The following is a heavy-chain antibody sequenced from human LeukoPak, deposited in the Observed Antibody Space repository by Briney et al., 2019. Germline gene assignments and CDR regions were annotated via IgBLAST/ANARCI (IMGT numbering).Heavy chain of an antibody. CDR1: GFTFSSYA. D-gene: IGHD3-3*01. J-gene: IGHJ4*02. Sequence: PGGSLRLSCAASGFTFSSYAMSWVRQAPGKGLEWVSAISGSGGSTYYADSVKGRFTISRDNSKNTLYLQMNSLRAEDTAAYYCAKEVPNYDFWSGYSGTDYWGQGTLVTVSS. CDR3: AKEVPNYDFWSGYSGTDY. CDR2: ISGSGGST. V-gene: IGHV3-23*01.